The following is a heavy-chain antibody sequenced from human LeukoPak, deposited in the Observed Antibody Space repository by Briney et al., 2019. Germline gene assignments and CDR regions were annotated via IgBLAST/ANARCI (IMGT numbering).Heavy chain of an antibody. Sequence: SETLSLTCAVYGGSFSGYYWSWIRQPPGKGLEWIGEINHSGSTNYNPSLKSRVTTSVDTSKNQFSLKLSSVTAADTAVYYCATTPLRGYYFDYWGQGTLVTVSS. CDR3: ATTPLRGYYFDY. V-gene: IGHV4-34*01. CDR2: INHSGST. CDR1: GGSFSGYY. D-gene: IGHD5-12*01. J-gene: IGHJ4*02.